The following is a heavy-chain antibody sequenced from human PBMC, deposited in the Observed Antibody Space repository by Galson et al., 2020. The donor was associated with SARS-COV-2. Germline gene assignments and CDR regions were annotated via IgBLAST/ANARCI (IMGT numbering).Heavy chain of an antibody. Sequence: HGESLKISCKGYGYSFSSYWIAWVRQMPGKGLEYMGIIYPSDSDTRYRPSFQGQVSFSVDKSIDTTYLQWRSLKASDTAIYYCARIAGRDFFFDIWGQGTLVTVSS. D-gene: IGHD2-21*01. CDR3: ARIAGRDFFFDI. V-gene: IGHV5-51*01. J-gene: IGHJ4*02. CDR1: GYSFSSYW. CDR2: IYPSDSDT.